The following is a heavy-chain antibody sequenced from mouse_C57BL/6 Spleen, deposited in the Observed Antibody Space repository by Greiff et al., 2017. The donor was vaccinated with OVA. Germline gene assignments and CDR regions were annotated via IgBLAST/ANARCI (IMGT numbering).Heavy chain of an antibody. CDR3: ARSLGWLLRGYFDV. CDR1: GYTFTSYW. J-gene: IGHJ1*03. Sequence: QVQLKQPGAELVRPGTSVKLSCKASGYTFTSYWMHWVKQRPGQGLEWIGVIDPSDSYTNYNQKFKGKATLTVDTSSSTAYMQLSSLTSEDSAVYYCARSLGWLLRGYFDVWGTGTTVTVSS. V-gene: IGHV1-59*01. CDR2: IDPSDSYT. D-gene: IGHD2-3*01.